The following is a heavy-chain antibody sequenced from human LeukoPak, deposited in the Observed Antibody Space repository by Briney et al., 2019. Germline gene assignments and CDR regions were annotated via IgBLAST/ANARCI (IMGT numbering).Heavy chain of an antibody. CDR3: ATGEDGYSSSSFDY. V-gene: IGHV1-2*02. D-gene: IGHD6-6*01. CDR1: GYTFTGYY. J-gene: IGHJ4*02. CDR2: INPNSGGT. Sequence: ASVKVSCKASGYTFTGYYMHWVRQAPGQGLEWMGWINPNSGGTNYAQKFQGRVTMTEDTSTDTAYMELSSLRSEDTAVYYCATGEDGYSSSSFDYWGQGTLVTVSS.